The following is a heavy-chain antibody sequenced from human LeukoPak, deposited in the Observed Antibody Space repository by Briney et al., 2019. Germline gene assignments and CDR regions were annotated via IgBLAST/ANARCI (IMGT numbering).Heavy chain of an antibody. Sequence: SETLSLTCTVSGGSISSGSYYWSWIRQPPGKGLEWIGYIYYSGSTNYNPSLKSRVTISVDTSKNQFSLKLSSVTAADTAVYYCARAHVTQAIFDYWGQGTLVTVSS. CDR2: IYYSGST. V-gene: IGHV4-61*01. J-gene: IGHJ4*02. D-gene: IGHD4-23*01. CDR3: ARAHVTQAIFDY. CDR1: GGSISSGSYY.